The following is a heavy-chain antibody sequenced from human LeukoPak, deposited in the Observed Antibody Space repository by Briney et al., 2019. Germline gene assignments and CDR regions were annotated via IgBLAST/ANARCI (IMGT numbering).Heavy chain of an antibody. CDR3: ARGFGIYYYDSSGYYPY. V-gene: IGHV3-7*01. Sequence: GGSLRLSCAASGFTFSSYWMSWVRQAPWKGLEWVANIKQDGSEKYYVDSVKGRFTISRDNAKNSLYLQMNSLRAEDTAVYYCARGFGIYYYDSSGYYPYWGQGTLVTVSS. CDR2: IKQDGSEK. J-gene: IGHJ4*02. D-gene: IGHD3-22*01. CDR1: GFTFSSYW.